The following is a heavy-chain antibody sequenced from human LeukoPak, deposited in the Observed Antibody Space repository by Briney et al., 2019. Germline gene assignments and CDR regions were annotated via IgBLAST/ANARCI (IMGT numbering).Heavy chain of an antibody. V-gene: IGHV1-2*02. CDR1: GYTFTGYC. CDR3: ARDRAVVPVYGMDG. D-gene: IGHD2-2*01. Sequence: ASVMVFCRASGYTFTGYCMHWARQAPGQGLEWGGWINPSSGATHYAQKSQGRVPMTRDTSIATAYMEVSRLTSDDTAVYYCARDRAVVPVYGMDGWGLGTTVTVSS. CDR2: INPSSGAT. J-gene: IGHJ6*02.